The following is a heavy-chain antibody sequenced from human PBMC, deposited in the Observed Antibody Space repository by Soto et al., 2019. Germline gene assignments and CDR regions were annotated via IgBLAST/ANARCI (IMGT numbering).Heavy chain of an antibody. J-gene: IGHJ4*02. Sequence: EVQLVESGGGLIQPGGSLRLSCAASGFTVSSNYMSWVRQAPGKGLEWVSVIYSGGSTYYADSVKGRFTISRDNSKNTLYLQMNSLRAEDTAVFYCARDRYSTLSFGYWGQGTLVTVSS. CDR3: ARDRYSTLSFGY. D-gene: IGHD6-13*01. V-gene: IGHV3-53*01. CDR1: GFTVSSNY. CDR2: IYSGGST.